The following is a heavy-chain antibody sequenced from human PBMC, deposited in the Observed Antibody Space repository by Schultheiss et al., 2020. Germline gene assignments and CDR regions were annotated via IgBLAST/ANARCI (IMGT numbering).Heavy chain of an antibody. J-gene: IGHJ4*02. CDR1: GFTFSSYW. Sequence: GESLKISCAASGFTFSSYWMSWVRQAPGKGLEWVANIKQDGSEKYYVDSVKGRFTISRDNAKNSLYLQMNSLRAEDTAVYYCARGGDVMYGDYGVDYWGQGTLVTVSS. CDR2: IKQDGSEK. CDR3: ARGGDVMYGDYGVDY. V-gene: IGHV3-7*01. D-gene: IGHD4-17*01.